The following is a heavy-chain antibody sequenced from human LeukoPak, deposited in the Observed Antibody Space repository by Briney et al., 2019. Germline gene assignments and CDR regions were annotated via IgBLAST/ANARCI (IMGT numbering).Heavy chain of an antibody. CDR1: GFTFSNYW. V-gene: IGHV3-7*03. CDR3: VTWRWAQSEFEY. Sequence: GGSLRLSCAASGFTFSNYWMSWVRQAPRKGLEWVASIKFDGVKTEYVDSVKGRFTISRDNAKNSVYLQMNSLRAEGTAIYYCVTWRWAQSEFEYWGQGTLVTVSS. J-gene: IGHJ4*02. CDR2: IKFDGVKT. D-gene: IGHD5-24*01.